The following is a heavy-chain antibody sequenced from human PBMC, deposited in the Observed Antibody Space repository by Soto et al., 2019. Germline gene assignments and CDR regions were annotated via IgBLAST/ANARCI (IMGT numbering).Heavy chain of an antibody. CDR2: ISGSGGST. Sequence: EVQLLESGGGLVQPGGSLRLSCAASGFTFSSYAMSWVRQAPGKGLEWVSAISGSGGSTYYDDSVKGRFTLSRDNSKNTLYLQMNSLKDEDKAVYYCAQDRAHHYGDLDAFDIWGQATMVTASS. D-gene: IGHD4-17*01. V-gene: IGHV3-23*01. J-gene: IGHJ3*02. CDR1: GFTFSSYA. CDR3: AQDRAHHYGDLDAFDI.